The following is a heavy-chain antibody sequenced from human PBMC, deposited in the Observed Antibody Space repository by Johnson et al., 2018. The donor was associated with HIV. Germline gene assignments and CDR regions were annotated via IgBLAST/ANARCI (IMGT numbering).Heavy chain of an antibody. CDR2: ISGSGFDT. D-gene: IGHD1-26*01. V-gene: IGHV3-11*06. CDR1: NFTFKDFY. Sequence: QVQLVESGGGLVQPGGSLRLSCAVSNFTFKDFYMSWIRQAPGKGLEWLSYISGSGFDTYYADSVKGRFTISRDNSKNTLYLQMNSLRAEDTAVYYCARDGTWELHRHAFDSWGQGTMGTVSS. CDR3: ARDGTWELHRHAFDS. J-gene: IGHJ3*02.